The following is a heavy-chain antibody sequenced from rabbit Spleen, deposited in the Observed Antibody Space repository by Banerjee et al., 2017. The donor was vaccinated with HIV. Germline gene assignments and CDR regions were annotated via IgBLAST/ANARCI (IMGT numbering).Heavy chain of an antibody. CDR3: VRDRANIGGDYGPYYFDL. D-gene: IGHD2-1*01. V-gene: IGHV1S45*01. Sequence: QEQLVESGGGLVRPEGSLTLTCTASGFTISNSYWICWVRQAPGKGLEWIACIYADSSSFTYYATWAKGRFTISSHNAQNTLYLQLNSLTAADTATYFCVRDRANIGGDYGPYYFDLWGQGPLVTVS. CDR2: IYADSSSFT. J-gene: IGHJ4*01. CDR1: GFTISNSYW.